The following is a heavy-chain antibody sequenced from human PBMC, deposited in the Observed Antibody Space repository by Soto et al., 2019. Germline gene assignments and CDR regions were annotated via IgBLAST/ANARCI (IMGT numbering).Heavy chain of an antibody. CDR2: INDRGSI. V-gene: IGHV4-34*01. J-gene: IGHJ2*01. CDR1: GGSFSGYY. Sequence: QVQLQQWGAGPLRPLETLSLTCGVSGGSFSGYYWAWIRQSPAKGLEWIGEINDRGSINYNPSLKSRVSISVDTSKNHYSLNLRSVTAADTAVYYCARESHDILTGPPWVWYFDLWGRGNLVTVSS. D-gene: IGHD3-9*01. CDR3: ARESHDILTGPPWVWYFDL.